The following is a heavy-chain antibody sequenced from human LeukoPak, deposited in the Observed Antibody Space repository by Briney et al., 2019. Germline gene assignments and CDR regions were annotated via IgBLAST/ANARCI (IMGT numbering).Heavy chain of an antibody. V-gene: IGHV3-11*01. J-gene: IGHJ6*02. CDR3: ARDTNNGLDV. D-gene: IGHD1-14*01. Sequence: GGSLRLSCAASGFTFSDYYINWIRQAPGKGLEWVSHISSSGRLMQYADSVKGRFTITTDNAQNFMSLQMNSLKPEDTAVYYWARDTNNGLDVWGRGTTVTVSS. CDR1: GFTFSDYY. CDR2: ISSSGRLM.